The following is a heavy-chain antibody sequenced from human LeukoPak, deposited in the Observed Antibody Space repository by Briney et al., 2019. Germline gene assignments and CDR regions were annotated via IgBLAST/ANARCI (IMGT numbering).Heavy chain of an antibody. CDR3: ARMTTVTTSYYYGMDV. CDR1: GGSFSGYY. V-gene: IGHV4-34*01. CDR2: INHSGST. Sequence: SETLSLTCAVYGGSFSGYYWSWIRQPPGKGLEWIGEINHSGSTNYNPSLKSRVTISVDTSKNQFSLKLSSVTAADTAVYYCARMTTVTTSYYYGMDVWGQGTTVTASS. J-gene: IGHJ6*02. D-gene: IGHD4-17*01.